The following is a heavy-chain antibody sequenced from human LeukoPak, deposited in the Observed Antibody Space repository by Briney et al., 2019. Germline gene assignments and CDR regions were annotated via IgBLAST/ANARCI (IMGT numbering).Heavy chain of an antibody. V-gene: IGHV3-21*01. J-gene: IGHJ4*02. Sequence: GGSLRLSCARSVFTFSSYSMNWVRQAPGKGLEWVSSISSSSSYIYYADSVKGRFTISRDNAKNSLYLQMNSLRAEDTAVYYCARDFAAAAAYWGQGTLVTVSS. CDR1: VFTFSSYS. CDR2: ISSSSSYI. D-gene: IGHD6-13*01. CDR3: ARDFAAAAAY.